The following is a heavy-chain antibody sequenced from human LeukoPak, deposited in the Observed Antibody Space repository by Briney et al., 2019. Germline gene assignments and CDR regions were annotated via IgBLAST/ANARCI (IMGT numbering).Heavy chain of an antibody. V-gene: IGHV3-21*01. J-gene: IGHJ3*02. CDR3: VRDTLSPDAFDI. CDR2: ISTSSSYI. D-gene: IGHD3-16*01. Sequence: PGGSLRLSCAASGFTFSSYSMNWVRQAPGKGLEWVSSISTSSSYIYSADSVKGRFTISRDNAKNSLYLQMNSLRAEDTAVYYCVRDTLSPDAFDIWGQGTMVTVSS. CDR1: GFTFSSYS.